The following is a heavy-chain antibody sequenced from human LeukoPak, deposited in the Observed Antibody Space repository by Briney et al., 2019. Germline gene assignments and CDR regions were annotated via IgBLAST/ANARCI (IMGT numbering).Heavy chain of an antibody. CDR2: MKGDASLI. D-gene: IGHD6-19*01. V-gene: IGHV3-7*03. J-gene: IGHJ4*02. Sequence: GGSLRLSCAASGFTFGNFWMSWVRQAPGRGLQWVASMKGDASLIYYVDSMKGRFTISRDNARNSLYLQMNSLRAEDTAIYYCANNPLVSGTIYFDSWGQGTLLTVSS. CDR1: GFTFGNFW. CDR3: ANNPLVSGTIYFDS.